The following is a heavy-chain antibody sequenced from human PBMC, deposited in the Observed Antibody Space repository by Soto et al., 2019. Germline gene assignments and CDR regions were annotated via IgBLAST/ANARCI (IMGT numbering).Heavy chain of an antibody. CDR1: GDSFTSYG. D-gene: IGHD3-9*01. V-gene: IGHV1-18*01. CDR2: ISAYNGNT. CDR3: ARDLTGTPVY. J-gene: IGHJ4*02. Sequence: GTSVKLSCKASGDSFTSYGISCVRQAPGQGLEWMGWISAYNGNTNYAQKLQGRVTMTTDTSTSTAYMELRSLRSDDTAVYYCARDLTGTPVYWGQGTLVTVSS.